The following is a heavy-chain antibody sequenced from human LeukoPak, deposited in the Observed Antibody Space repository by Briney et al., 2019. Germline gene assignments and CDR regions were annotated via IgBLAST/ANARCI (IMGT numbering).Heavy chain of an antibody. D-gene: IGHD5-18*01. Sequence: GGSLRLSCVASGFTFSNYAMSWVRQAPEKGLDWVSVVSGSAHKIRYADSVKGRFTISRDNSENTVYLQMNNLRAEDTALYYCAGRVTGYSSGYVYWGQGTLVTVSS. CDR3: AGRVTGYSSGYVY. V-gene: IGHV3-23*01. CDR2: VSGSAHKI. CDR1: GFTFSNYA. J-gene: IGHJ4*02.